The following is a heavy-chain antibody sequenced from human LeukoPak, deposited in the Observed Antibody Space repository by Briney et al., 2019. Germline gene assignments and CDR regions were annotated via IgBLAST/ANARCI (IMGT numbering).Heavy chain of an antibody. V-gene: IGHV1-18*01. CDR1: GYSFTDYG. D-gene: IGHD2/OR15-2a*01. CDR2: ISGRNGNT. CDR3: ARDHALWSNCFDY. J-gene: IGHJ4*02. Sequence: ASVKVSCKASGYSFTDYGITWVQQAPGQGLEWMGWISGRNGNTNYSQRLQGRVTMTTDTSTSTAYMELRSLTSDDTAVYYCARDHALWSNCFDYWGQGTLVTVSS.